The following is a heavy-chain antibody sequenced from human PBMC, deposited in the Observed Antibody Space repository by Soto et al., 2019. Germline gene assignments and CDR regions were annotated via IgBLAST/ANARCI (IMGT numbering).Heavy chain of an antibody. J-gene: IGHJ6*02. CDR1: GGSFSGYY. Sequence: KPSETLSLTCAVYGGSFSGYYWSWIRQPPGKGLEWIGEINHSGSTNYNPSLKSRVTISVDTSKNQFSLKLSSVTAADTAVYYCARALGYCSSTRCYRGASYYGMDVWGQGTTVTVS. CDR2: INHSGST. D-gene: IGHD2-2*02. V-gene: IGHV4-34*01. CDR3: ARALGYCSSTRCYRGASYYGMDV.